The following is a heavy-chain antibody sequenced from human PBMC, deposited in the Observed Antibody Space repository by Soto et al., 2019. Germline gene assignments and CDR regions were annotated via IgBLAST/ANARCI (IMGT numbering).Heavy chain of an antibody. Sequence: QLQLQESGPGLVKPSETLSLTCTVSGGSISSSSYYWGWIRQPPGKGLEWIGSIYYSGSTYYNPSLKRRVTISVDRSKNLFSLKLSSGTAADTAVYYCARHQWGGGLRLGELPLLPFDYWGQGTLVTVSS. CDR1: GGSISSSSYY. CDR3: ARHQWGGGLRLGELPLLPFDY. V-gene: IGHV4-39*01. D-gene: IGHD3-16*01. CDR2: IYYSGST. J-gene: IGHJ4*02.